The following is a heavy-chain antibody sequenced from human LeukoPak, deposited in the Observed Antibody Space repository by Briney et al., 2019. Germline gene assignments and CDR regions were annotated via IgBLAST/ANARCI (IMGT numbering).Heavy chain of an antibody. D-gene: IGHD2-8*01. V-gene: IGHV4-39*01. CDR2: IYYSGST. CDR3: ASRVLSKGAFDI. Sequence: KPSETLSLTCTVSGGSISSSSYYWGWIRQPPGKGLEWIGSIYYSGSTYYNPSLKSRVTISVDTSKNQFSLKLSSVTAADTAIYYCASRVLSKGAFDIWGQGIMVTVSS. J-gene: IGHJ3*02. CDR1: GGSISSSSYY.